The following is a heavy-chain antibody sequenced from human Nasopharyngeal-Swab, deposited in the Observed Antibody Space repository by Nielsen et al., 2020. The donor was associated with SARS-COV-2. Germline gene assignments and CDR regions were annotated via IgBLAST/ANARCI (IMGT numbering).Heavy chain of an antibody. CDR3: ARVYGDYVDYYYYGMDV. J-gene: IGHJ6*02. CDR2: INHSGST. CDR1: GGSFSSYY. V-gene: IGHV4-34*01. Sequence: SETLSLTCAVYGGSFSSYYWSWIRQPPGKGLEWIGEINHSGSTNYNPSLKSRVTISVDTSKNQFSLKLSSVTAADTAVYYCARVYGDYVDYYYYGMDVWGQGTTVTVSS. D-gene: IGHD4-17*01.